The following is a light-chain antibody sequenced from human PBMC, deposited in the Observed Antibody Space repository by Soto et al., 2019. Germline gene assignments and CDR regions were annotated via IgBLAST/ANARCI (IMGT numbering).Light chain of an antibody. Sequence: DIQMTQSPSTLSGSVGDRVTITCRASQTISSWLAWYQQKPGKRXXXLXXXXSTLNSGVQERLSGSGSGTEFTRAISSLQPNHFADYYCTHYNSYSEAFGQPTKGDMK. V-gene: IGKV1-5*03. CDR3: THYNSYSEA. CDR2: XXS. CDR1: QTISSW. J-gene: IGKJ1*01.